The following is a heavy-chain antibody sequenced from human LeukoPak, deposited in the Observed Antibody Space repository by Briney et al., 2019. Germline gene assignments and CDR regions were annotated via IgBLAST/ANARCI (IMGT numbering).Heavy chain of an antibody. CDR1: GYTFTGYY. J-gene: IGHJ4*02. CDR2: INPNSGGT. CDR3: ASFRERWRSGRFLEGEGDY. V-gene: IGHV1-2*02. Sequence: ASVKVSCKASGYTFTGYYMHWVRQAPGQGLEWMGWINPNSGGTNYAQKFQGRVTMTRDTSISTAYMELSRLRSDDTAVYYCASFRERWRSGRFLEGEGDYWGQGTLVTVSS. D-gene: IGHD3-3*01.